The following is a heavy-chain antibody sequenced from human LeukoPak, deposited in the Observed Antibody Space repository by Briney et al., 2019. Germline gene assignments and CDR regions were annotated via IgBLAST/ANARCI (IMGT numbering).Heavy chain of an antibody. D-gene: IGHD6-19*01. CDR3: ARAKQWNYYFDY. J-gene: IGHJ4*02. Sequence: GGSLRLSCTASGFTFSSYSMNWVRQAPGKGLEWVSSISSSSSYIYYADSVKGRFTISRDNAKNSLYLQMNSLRAEDTAVYYCARAKQWNYYFDYWGQGTLVTVSS. CDR1: GFTFSSYS. CDR2: ISSSSSYI. V-gene: IGHV3-21*01.